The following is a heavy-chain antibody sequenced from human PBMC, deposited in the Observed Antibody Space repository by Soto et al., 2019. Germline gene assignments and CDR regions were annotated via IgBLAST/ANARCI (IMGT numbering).Heavy chain of an antibody. CDR1: GYTFTSYY. V-gene: IGHV1-46*01. J-gene: IGHJ3*02. CDR3: ARVLRGSSRDDAFDI. Sequence: ASVKVSCKASGYTFTSYYMHGVRQAPGQGLEWMGIINPSGSRTSYAQKFQGRVTMTRDTSTSTVYTELSSLRSEDTAVYYCARVLRGSSRDDAFDIWGRRTMVAV. D-gene: IGHD6-6*01. CDR2: INPSGSRT.